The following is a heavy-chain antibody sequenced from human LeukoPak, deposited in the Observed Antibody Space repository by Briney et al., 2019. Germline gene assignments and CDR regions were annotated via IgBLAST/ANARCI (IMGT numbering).Heavy chain of an antibody. CDR1: GYTFTTYG. Sequence: AAVKVSCKASGYTFTTYGISWVGQAPGQGPEWMGWISPYRGNMFYAQKFQGRVTMTTDTSTSTAYMEVRSLRSDDTAAYYCARDWLEQRGDDVFDVWGQGTMVTVSS. D-gene: IGHD6-25*01. J-gene: IGHJ3*01. V-gene: IGHV1-18*01. CDR3: ARDWLEQRGDDVFDV. CDR2: ISPYRGNM.